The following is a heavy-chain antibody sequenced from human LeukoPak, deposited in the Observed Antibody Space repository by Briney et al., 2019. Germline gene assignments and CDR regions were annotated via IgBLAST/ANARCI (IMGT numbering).Heavy chain of an antibody. J-gene: IGHJ4*02. CDR1: GGSISSSRDY. CDR3: ARKVAGSSAFDY. CDR2: IYYDGST. V-gene: IGHV4-39*01. D-gene: IGHD6-19*01. Sequence: PSETLSLTCTVSGGSISSSRDYWAWIRQPPGKGLEWVGNIYYDGSTYYNPSLKSRVTISIDTSKHQFSLKVSSVIAADTAVYYCARKVAGSSAFDYWGQGTLVTVSS.